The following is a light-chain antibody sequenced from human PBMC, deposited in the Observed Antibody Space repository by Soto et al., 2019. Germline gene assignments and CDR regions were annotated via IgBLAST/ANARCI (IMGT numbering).Light chain of an antibody. J-gene: IGKJ1*01. CDR2: GAS. CDR3: QQYNRGPVT. V-gene: IGKV3-15*01. Sequence: KVLREAPASRSVCPPDRETISCGASQTISSNLAWYQRKPGQAPRLLIYGASTRATGIPARFSGSGSGREYTLSVCGLRFADYAVYRCQQYNRGPVTLGQGTKVDIK. CDR1: QTISSN.